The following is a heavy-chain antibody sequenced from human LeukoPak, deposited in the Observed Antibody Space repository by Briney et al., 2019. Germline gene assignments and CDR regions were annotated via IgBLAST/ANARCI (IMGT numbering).Heavy chain of an antibody. Sequence: PGGALRLSCAGSGLTFSSYNMNWLRQAPGKGREWVSYISSSGTIYYAAYAKGRFTISRDNAKNSLYLQMKSLRAEDTAVYYCARSGLVGATTGYFDYWGQGTLVTVSS. CDR3: ARSGLVGATTGYFDY. V-gene: IGHV3-48*01. CDR1: GLTFSSYN. CDR2: ISSSGTI. J-gene: IGHJ4*02. D-gene: IGHD1-26*01.